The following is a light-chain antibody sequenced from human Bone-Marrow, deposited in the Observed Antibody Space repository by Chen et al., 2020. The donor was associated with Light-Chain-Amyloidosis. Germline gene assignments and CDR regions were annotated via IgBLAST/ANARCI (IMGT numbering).Light chain of an antibody. CDR3: QQYGTSPLT. CDR2: GSS. Sequence: EIVLTQSPGTLSLSPGEGANLSCRASQTISSNYLTWYQQKLGQAPRLLIYGSSSRATGIPDRFTGSGSGTDFTLTINRLEPEDFAMYYCQQYGTSPLTVGGGIKVEIK. CDR1: QTISSNY. J-gene: IGKJ4*01. V-gene: IGKV3-20*01.